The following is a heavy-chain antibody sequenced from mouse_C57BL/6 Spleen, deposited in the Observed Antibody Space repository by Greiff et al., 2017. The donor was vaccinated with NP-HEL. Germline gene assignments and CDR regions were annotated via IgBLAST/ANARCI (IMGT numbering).Heavy chain of an antibody. V-gene: IGHV1-74*01. CDR3: AIWLGPGAMDY. CDR2: IHPSDSDT. D-gene: IGHD4-1*01. J-gene: IGHJ4*01. CDR1: GYTFTSYW. Sequence: VQLQQPGAELVKPGASVKVSCKASGYTFTSYWMHWVKQRPGQGLEWIGRIHPSDSDTNYNQQFKGKATLTVDKSSSTAYMQLSSLTSEDSAVYYCAIWLGPGAMDYWGQGTSVTVSS.